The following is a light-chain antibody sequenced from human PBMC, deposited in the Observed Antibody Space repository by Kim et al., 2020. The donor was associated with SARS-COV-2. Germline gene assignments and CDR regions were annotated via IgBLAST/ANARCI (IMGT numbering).Light chain of an antibody. V-gene: IGLV3-1*01. CDR2: QDT. CDR3: QAWDSSYV. J-gene: IGLJ1*01. Sequence: SRSQGQTASITCSGDKLVEKYVFWYQQKPGQSPVLVIYQDTKRPSGIPERFSGSNSGNTATLTISGTQAMDEADYYCQAWDSSYVFGTGTKVTVL. CDR1: KLVEKY.